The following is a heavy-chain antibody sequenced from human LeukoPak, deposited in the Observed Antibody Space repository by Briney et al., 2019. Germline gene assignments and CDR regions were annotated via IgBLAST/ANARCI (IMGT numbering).Heavy chain of an antibody. CDR3: ARGGTFVSDY. CDR2: IKEDGSEK. D-gene: IGHD1-1*01. CDR1: GFTFSTFW. V-gene: IGHV3-7*01. J-gene: IGHJ4*02. Sequence: GGSLRLSCAASGFTFSTFWMSWVRQAPGKGLGWVANIKEDGSEKYYVDSMKGRFTVSRDIAKNSLYLQMDSLRAEDTAVYYCARGGTFVSDYWGQGILVTVSS.